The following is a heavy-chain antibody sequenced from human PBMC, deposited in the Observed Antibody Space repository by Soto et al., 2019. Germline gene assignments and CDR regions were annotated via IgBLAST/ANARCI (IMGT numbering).Heavy chain of an antibody. V-gene: IGHV3-49*03. CDR2: IRSKSYGGTT. Sequence: GGSLRLSCTASGFTFGDYSISWFRQAPGKGLEWVGFIRSKSYGGTTECAASVRGRFTISRDDSKSIAYLQMNSLKTEDTAVYYCTRDGNSNYHDSGGYWYWGQGTLVTVSS. D-gene: IGHD3-22*01. CDR1: GFTFGDYS. CDR3: TRDGNSNYHDSGGYWY. J-gene: IGHJ4*02.